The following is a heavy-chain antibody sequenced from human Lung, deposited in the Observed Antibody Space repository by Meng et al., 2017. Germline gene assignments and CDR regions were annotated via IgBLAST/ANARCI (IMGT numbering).Heavy chain of an antibody. CDR3: ARGPTTMAHDFDY. V-gene: IGHV4-34*01. J-gene: IGHJ4*02. CDR1: GGSFSDYY. D-gene: IGHD4-11*01. Sequence: QVQCERVGAGLLRPSGTPSVPCVVSGGSFSDYYWSGIRQPPGKGLGWIGEINHSGSTNYNPSLESRATISVDTSQNNLSLKLSSVTAADSAVYYCARGPTTMAHDFDYWGQGTLVTVSS. CDR2: INHSGST.